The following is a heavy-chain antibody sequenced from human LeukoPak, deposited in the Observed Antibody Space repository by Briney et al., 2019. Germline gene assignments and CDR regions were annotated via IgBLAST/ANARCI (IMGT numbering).Heavy chain of an antibody. CDR2: ISSSSSYI. CDR1: GFTFSSYS. V-gene: IGHV3-21*01. CDR3: AKDLGDYYGMDV. J-gene: IGHJ6*04. D-gene: IGHD2-15*01. Sequence: GGSLRLSCAASGFTFSSYSMNWVRQAPGKGLEWVSSISSSSSYIYYADSVKGRFTISRDNSKNTLYLQMNSLRAEDTAVYYCAKDLGDYYGMDVWGKGTTVTVSS.